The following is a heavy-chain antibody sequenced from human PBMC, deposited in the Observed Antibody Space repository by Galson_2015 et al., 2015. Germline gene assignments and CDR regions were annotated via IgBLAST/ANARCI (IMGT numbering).Heavy chain of an antibody. Sequence: TLSLTCTVSGVSLSRGGYYWSWIRQHPGKGLEWIGYIYASGTTYYSPSLKSRVTISVDTSKNQVSLKLNSVTAADTAVYYCARVGSSSVMPDYWGQGVLVTVSS. D-gene: IGHD6-6*01. J-gene: IGHJ4*02. CDR2: IYASGTT. CDR1: GVSLSRGGYY. CDR3: ARVGSSSVMPDY. V-gene: IGHV4-31*03.